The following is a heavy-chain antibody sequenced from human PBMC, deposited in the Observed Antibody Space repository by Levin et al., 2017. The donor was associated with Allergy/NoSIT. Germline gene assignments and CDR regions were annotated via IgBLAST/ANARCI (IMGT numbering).Heavy chain of an antibody. D-gene: IGHD4-23*01. V-gene: IGHV3-21*01. CDR2: ISTGSNYI. CDR3: ATLVVGTVVTPGVDD. Sequence: GGSLRLSCAASGFTFSSYSMNWVRQAPGRGLEWVSLISTGSNYIYYADSVKGRFTISRDNAKNSLYLQMNSLRAEDTAVYYCATLVVGTVVTPGVDDWGQGTLVTVSS. J-gene: IGHJ4*02. CDR1: GFTFSSYS.